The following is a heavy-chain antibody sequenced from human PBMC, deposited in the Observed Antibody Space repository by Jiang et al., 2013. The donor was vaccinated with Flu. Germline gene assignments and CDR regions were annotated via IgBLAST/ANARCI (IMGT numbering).Heavy chain of an antibody. D-gene: IGHD3-16*01. V-gene: IGHV6-1*01. CDR1: GDSVSSKSAT. J-gene: IGHJ6*02. CDR2: TYLRSQWYY. CDR3: ARVDGASFYGMDV. Sequence: LAQTLSLTCVISGDSVSSKSATWNWIRQSPSRGLEWLGRTYLRSQWYYDYHVSLKSRITINPDTSENRFSLQLHSVTPDDTAVYFCARVDGASFYGMDVWGQGTTVTVSS.